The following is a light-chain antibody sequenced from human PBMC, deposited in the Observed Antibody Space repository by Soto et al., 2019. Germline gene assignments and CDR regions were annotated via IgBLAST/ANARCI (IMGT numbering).Light chain of an antibody. CDR1: QGISSW. J-gene: IGKJ5*01. Sequence: DIQMTHSPSSVSASVGDRVTVTRRASQGISSWLAWYQKKPGKAPKLLIYAASSLQSGVPSRFSGSGSGTDFTLTISSLQPEDCAIYFCQQANSFPITFGQGTRLEI. V-gene: IGKV1-12*01. CDR2: AAS. CDR3: QQANSFPIT.